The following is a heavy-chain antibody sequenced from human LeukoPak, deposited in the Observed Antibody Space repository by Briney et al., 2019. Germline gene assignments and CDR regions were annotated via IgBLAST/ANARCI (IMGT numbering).Heavy chain of an antibody. CDR3: ARGEKLRYFDWLLSAFDI. V-gene: IGHV1-69*13. CDR2: IIPIFGTA. D-gene: IGHD3-9*01. J-gene: IGHJ3*02. CDR1: GGTFSSYA. Sequence: SVKVSCKASGGTFSSYAISWVRQAPGQGLEWMGGIIPIFGTANYAQKFQGRVTITADESTSTAYMELSSLRSGDTAVYYCARGEKLRYFDWLLSAFDIWGQGTMVTVSS.